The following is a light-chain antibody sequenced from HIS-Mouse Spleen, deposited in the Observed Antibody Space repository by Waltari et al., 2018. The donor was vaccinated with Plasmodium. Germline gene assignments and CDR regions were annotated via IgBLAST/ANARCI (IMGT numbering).Light chain of an antibody. CDR2: EDS. CDR3: YSTDSSGNHRV. V-gene: IGLV3-10*01. J-gene: IGLJ3*02. Sequence: SYELTQPPSVSVSPGQTARITCSGDALPKKYAYWYQQKSGQAPVLVIYEDSKRPSVIPERFSGSRSGTMATLTSSGAQVEDEADYYCYSTDSSGNHRVFGGGTKLTVL. CDR1: ALPKKY.